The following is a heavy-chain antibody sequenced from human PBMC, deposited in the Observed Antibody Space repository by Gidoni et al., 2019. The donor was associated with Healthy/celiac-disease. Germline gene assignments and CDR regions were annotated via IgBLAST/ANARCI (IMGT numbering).Heavy chain of an antibody. Sequence: EVQLVESGGGLVQPGGSLRLSCAASGFPFSSHDLSWVRQAPGKGLEWVSAISGSGGSTYYADSVKGRFTISRDNSKNTLYLQMNSLRAEDTAVYYCAKDISGDIVVVVAGPAFDPWGQGTLVTVSS. J-gene: IGHJ5*02. V-gene: IGHV3-23*04. D-gene: IGHD2-15*01. CDR2: ISGSGGST. CDR3: AKDISGDIVVVVAGPAFDP. CDR1: GFPFSSHD.